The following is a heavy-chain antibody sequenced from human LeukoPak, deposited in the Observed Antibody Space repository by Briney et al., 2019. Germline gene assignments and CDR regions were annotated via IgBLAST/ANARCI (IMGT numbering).Heavy chain of an antibody. CDR3: ARHFKSGLQRWFDP. CDR1: GGSISSYF. Sequence: SETLSLTCTVSGGSISSYFWSWIRQPPGKGLEWIGYIYYSGSTNYNPSLKSRVTISVDTSKNQFSLNLNSVTAADTAVYYCARHFKSGLQRWFDPWGQGTLVIVFS. CDR2: IYYSGST. V-gene: IGHV4-59*08. J-gene: IGHJ5*02. D-gene: IGHD6-25*01.